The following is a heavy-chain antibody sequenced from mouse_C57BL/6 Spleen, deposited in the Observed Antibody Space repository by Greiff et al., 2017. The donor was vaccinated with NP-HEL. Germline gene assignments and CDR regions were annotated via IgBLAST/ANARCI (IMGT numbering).Heavy chain of an antibody. CDR2: IYPGDGDT. CDR3: ATPFAY. CDR1: GYAFSSSW. V-gene: IGHV1-82*01. J-gene: IGHJ3*01. Sequence: VQLQESGPELVKPGASVKISCKASGYAFSSSWMNWVKQRPGKGLEWIGRIYPGDGDTNYNGKFKGKATLTADKSSSTAYMQLSSLTSEDSAVYFCATPFAYWGQGTLVTVSA.